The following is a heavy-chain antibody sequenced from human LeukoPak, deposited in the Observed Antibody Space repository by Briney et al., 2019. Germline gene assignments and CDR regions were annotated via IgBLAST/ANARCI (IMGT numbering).Heavy chain of an antibody. CDR2: ISGDGSRT. D-gene: IGHD1-14*01. Sequence: GGSLRLSCVASGFALSTYWMDWVRQAPGKGPVWISHISGDGSRTSYADSVKGRFTIFRDNVKNTLYLQMNGLRAEDTAVYYCARGGLEPVDYWGRGTLVTVSS. J-gene: IGHJ4*02. V-gene: IGHV3-74*01. CDR1: GFALSTYW. CDR3: ARGGLEPVDY.